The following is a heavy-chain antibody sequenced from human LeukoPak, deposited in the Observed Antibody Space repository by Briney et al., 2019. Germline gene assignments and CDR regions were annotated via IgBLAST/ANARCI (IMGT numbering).Heavy chain of an antibody. Sequence: SETLSLTCTVSGGSISSSSYYWGWIRQPPGKGLEWIGSIYYSGSTYYNPSLKSRVTISVDTSKNQFSLKLSSVTAADTAVYYCARRPFGRFLEWLDRDYWGQGTLVTVSS. CDR2: IYYSGST. CDR3: ARRPFGRFLEWLDRDY. CDR1: GGSISSSSYY. J-gene: IGHJ4*02. D-gene: IGHD3-3*01. V-gene: IGHV4-39*01.